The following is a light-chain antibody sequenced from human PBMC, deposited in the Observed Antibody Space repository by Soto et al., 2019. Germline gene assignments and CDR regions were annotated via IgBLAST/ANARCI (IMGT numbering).Light chain of an antibody. CDR2: ATS. V-gene: IGKV1-27*01. J-gene: IGKJ4*01. CDR1: QGVAPY. CDR3: QKYNSAPIT. Sequence: GDRVTITCRASQGVAPYLAWFHQKPGKVPKLLIYATSTLQSGVPSRFSGRGSGTDFTLTINSLQPEDVGTYYCQKYNSAPITFGGGTKVEIK.